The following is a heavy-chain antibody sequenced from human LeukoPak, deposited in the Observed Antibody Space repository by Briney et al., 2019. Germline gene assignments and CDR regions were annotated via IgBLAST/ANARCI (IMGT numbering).Heavy chain of an antibody. CDR1: GGSFSGYY. Sequence: SETLSLTCAVYGGSFSGYYWSWIRQPPGKGLEWVGYMYPSGSSNYHPSLKSRVTISIDTSKNQFSLILGSVTASDTAIYYCARRAGSYLGYWYFDVWGRGTLVTVSS. CDR2: MYPSGSS. D-gene: IGHD1-26*01. J-gene: IGHJ2*01. V-gene: IGHV4-4*09. CDR3: ARRAGSYLGYWYFDV.